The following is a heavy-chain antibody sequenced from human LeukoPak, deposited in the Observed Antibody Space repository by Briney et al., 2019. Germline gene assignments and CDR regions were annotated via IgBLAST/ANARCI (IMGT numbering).Heavy chain of an antibody. D-gene: IGHD6-19*01. Sequence: GEPLKISCKGSGYSFTSYWIGWVRQMPGKGLEWMGIIYSPSFQGQVTISADKSISTAYLQWSSLKASDTAMYYCARRASGWYVDYWGQGTLVTVSS. CDR2: IY. CDR3: ARRASGWYVDY. J-gene: IGHJ4*02. CDR1: GYSFTSYW. V-gene: IGHV5-51*01.